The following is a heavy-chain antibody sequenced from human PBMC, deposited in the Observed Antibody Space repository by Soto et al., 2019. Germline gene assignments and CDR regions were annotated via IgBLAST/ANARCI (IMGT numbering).Heavy chain of an antibody. CDR1: GFTFSSYA. Sequence: EVQLLESGGGLVQPGGSLRLSCAASGFTFSSYAMSWVRQAPGKGLEWVSAISGSGGSTYYADSVKGRFTISRDNSKTTLYLQMNSLRAEDTAVYYCEKDSGFLEWLLDAFDIWGQGTMVTVSS. V-gene: IGHV3-23*01. J-gene: IGHJ3*02. D-gene: IGHD3-3*01. CDR2: ISGSGGST. CDR3: EKDSGFLEWLLDAFDI.